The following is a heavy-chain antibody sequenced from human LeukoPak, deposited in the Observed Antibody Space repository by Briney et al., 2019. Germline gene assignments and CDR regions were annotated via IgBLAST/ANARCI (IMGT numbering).Heavy chain of an antibody. D-gene: IGHD1-26*01. J-gene: IGHJ4*02. CDR2: MKQDGSEE. CDR1: GSTFSTYW. CDR3: ARDKIVGATVLDY. V-gene: IGHV3-7*03. Sequence: GGSLRLSCAASGSTFSTYWMSWVRQAPGKGLEWVANMKQDGSEEYYVDSVKGRFTISRDNAKNSLYLRMNSLRAEDTAVYYCARDKIVGATVLDYWGQGSLVTVSS.